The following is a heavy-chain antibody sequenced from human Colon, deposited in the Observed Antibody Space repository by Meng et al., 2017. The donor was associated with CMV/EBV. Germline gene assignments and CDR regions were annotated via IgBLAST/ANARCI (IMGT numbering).Heavy chain of an antibody. Sequence: ASVKVSCKASGYTFTDHYIQWVRQAPGQGLEWMGMINPSGVGTSYAQKFQGRVTMTRDTSTTTFYMELSSLRSDDTAVYYCAKEVIGADLAFYYHGMDVWGQGTTVTVSS. V-gene: IGHV1-46*01. CDR1: GYTFTDHY. CDR3: AKEVIGADLAFYYHGMDV. CDR2: INPSGVGT. J-gene: IGHJ6*02. D-gene: IGHD2/OR15-2a*01.